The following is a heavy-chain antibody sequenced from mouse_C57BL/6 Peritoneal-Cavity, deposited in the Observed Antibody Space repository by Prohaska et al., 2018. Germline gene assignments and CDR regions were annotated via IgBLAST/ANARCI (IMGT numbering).Heavy chain of an antibody. D-gene: IGHD1-1*01. CDR2: IYPGRGNT. CDR3: ARNYYGSSFAY. J-gene: IGHJ3*01. CDR1: SYTFTDYY. V-gene: IGHV1-84*01. Sequence: QIQLQQPGPELVKPGASVKISCKASSYTFTDYYINWVKQRPGQGLEWIGWIYPGRGNTKYNEKIKGKATLTVDTSYSTAYMQLSSLTSEDSAVYFCARNYYGSSFAYWGKGTLVTVSA.